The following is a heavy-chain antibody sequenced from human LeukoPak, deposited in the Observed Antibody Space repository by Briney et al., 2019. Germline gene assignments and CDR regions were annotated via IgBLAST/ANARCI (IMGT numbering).Heavy chain of an antibody. V-gene: IGHV4-34*01. CDR3: ARGLPAYSSSWYYFDY. J-gene: IGHJ4*02. D-gene: IGHD6-13*01. CDR2: IDHGGST. Sequence: PSETLSLTCAVSGGSFSDFYWSWIRQAPGKGLEWIGEIDHGGSTNYNPSVKSRVTISVDKSKKQFSLKLGSVTDADTAVYYCARGLPAYSSSWYYFDYWGQGTLVTVSS. CDR1: GGSFSDFY.